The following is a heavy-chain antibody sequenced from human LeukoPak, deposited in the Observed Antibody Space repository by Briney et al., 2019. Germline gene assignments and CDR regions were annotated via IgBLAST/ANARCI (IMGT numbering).Heavy chain of an antibody. J-gene: IGHJ5*02. Sequence: ASVKVSCKASGYTFPSYYMHWVRQAPGEGLEWMGIINPSGGSTSYAQKFQGRVTITRNTSISTAYMELSSLRSEDTAVYYCARDGSRGSSSSWYRGTTGFDPWGQGTLVTVSS. CDR3: ARDGSRGSSSSWYRGTTGFDP. CDR1: GYTFPSYY. D-gene: IGHD6-13*01. CDR2: INPSGGST. V-gene: IGHV1-46*01.